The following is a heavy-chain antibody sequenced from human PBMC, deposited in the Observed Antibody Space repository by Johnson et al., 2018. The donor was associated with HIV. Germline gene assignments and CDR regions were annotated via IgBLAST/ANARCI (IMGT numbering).Heavy chain of an antibody. CDR1: GFTFSSYV. J-gene: IGHJ3*02. CDR2: IRYDGSNK. D-gene: IGHD6-13*01. CDR3: ARDPQYSSSWYPPTDAFDI. V-gene: IGHV3-30*04. Sequence: QVQLVESGGGVVQSGRSLRLSCAASGFTFSSYVMHWVRQAPGKGLEWVAFIRYDGSNKYYPDSVRGRFTVSRDNSKNTLYLQMNSLRAEDTAGYYCARDPQYSSSWYPPTDAFDIWGQGTMVTVSS.